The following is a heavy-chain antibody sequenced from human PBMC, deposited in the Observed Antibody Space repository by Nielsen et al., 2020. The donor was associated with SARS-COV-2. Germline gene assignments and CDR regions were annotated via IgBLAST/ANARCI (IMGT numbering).Heavy chain of an antibody. CDR3: ARDGWDSSGYYYLPFDY. V-gene: IGHV3-74*01. CDR1: GFPFSCYW. J-gene: IGHJ4*02. Sequence: GESLKISCAASGFPFSCYWMHWVRQAPGKGLVWVSRINSDGSSTIYADSVKGRFTISRDNAKNTLYLQMNSLRAEDTAVYYCARDGWDSSGYYYLPFDYWGQGTLVTVSS. CDR2: INSDGSST. D-gene: IGHD3-22*01.